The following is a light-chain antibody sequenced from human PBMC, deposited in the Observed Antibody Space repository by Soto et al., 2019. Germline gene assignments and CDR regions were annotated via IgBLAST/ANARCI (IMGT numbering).Light chain of an antibody. CDR1: SSNIGSHT. V-gene: IGLV1-44*01. J-gene: IGLJ2*01. CDR3: AAWDDSLNGVI. Sequence: QSVLTQPPSASGTPGQRITISCSGSSSNIGSHTVNWHQQVPGTAPKLLIYSNNERPSGVPDRFSGSKSGTSASLAISGLQSGDEADYYCAAWDDSLNGVIFGGGTKVTGL. CDR2: SNN.